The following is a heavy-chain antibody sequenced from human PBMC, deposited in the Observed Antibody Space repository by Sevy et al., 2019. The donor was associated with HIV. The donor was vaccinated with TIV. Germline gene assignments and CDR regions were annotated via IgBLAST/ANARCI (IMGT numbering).Heavy chain of an antibody. J-gene: IGHJ5*02. CDR2: INHSGST. D-gene: IGHD2-2*01. Sequence: SETLSLTCAVYGGSFSGDYWNWIRQSPGKGLEWIGEINHSGSTHYNPSLMSRVTISVDTSKNQFSLRLNSVTAADTGVYYCARAPPVVVVPGAPSWFDPWGQGTLVTVSS. CDR1: GGSFSGDY. V-gene: IGHV4-34*01. CDR3: ARAPPVVVVPGAPSWFDP.